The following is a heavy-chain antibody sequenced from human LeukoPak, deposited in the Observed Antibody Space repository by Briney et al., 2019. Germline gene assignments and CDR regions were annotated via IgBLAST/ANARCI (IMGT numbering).Heavy chain of an antibody. CDR2: IYHSGST. Sequence: SETLSLTCTVSGYSISSGYYWGWIRQPPGKGLEWFGSIYHSGSTYYNPSLKSRVTISVDTSKNQFSLKLSSVTAADTAVYYCARVNSFGETHFDYWGQGTLVTVSS. CDR1: GYSISSGYY. D-gene: IGHD3-10*01. CDR3: ARVNSFGETHFDY. J-gene: IGHJ4*02. V-gene: IGHV4-38-2*02.